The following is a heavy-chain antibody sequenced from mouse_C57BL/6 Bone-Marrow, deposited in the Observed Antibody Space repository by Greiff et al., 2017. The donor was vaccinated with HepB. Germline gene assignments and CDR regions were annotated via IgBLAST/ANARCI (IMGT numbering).Heavy chain of an antibody. J-gene: IGHJ3*01. Sequence: QVQLQQPGAELMRPGTSVKLSCKASGYTFTSYWMHWVKQRPGQGLEWIGVIDPSDSYTNYNQKFKGKATLTVDTSSSTAYMQLSSLTSEDSAVYYCARYGNPSWFAYWGQGTLVTVSA. CDR1: GYTFTSYW. V-gene: IGHV1-59*01. CDR2: IDPSDSYT. D-gene: IGHD2-1*01. CDR3: ARYGNPSWFAY.